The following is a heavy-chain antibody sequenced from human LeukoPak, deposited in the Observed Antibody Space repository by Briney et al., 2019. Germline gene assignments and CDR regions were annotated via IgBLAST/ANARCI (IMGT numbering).Heavy chain of an antibody. D-gene: IGHD3-10*01. V-gene: IGHV3-48*04. J-gene: IGHJ6*03. CDR1: GFTFSSYS. CDR2: ISSSSSTI. Sequence: PGGSLRLSCAASGFTFSSYSMNWVRQAPGKGLEWVSYISSSSSTIYYADSVKGRFTISRDNAKKSVYLHMSSLRAEDTALYYCARLSAYYYGSYFCYYMDVWGKGTTVTVSS. CDR3: ARLSAYYYGSYFCYYMDV.